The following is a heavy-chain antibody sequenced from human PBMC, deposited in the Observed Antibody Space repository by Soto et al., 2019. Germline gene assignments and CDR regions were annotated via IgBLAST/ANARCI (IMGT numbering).Heavy chain of an antibody. J-gene: IGHJ6*02. CDR1: GFTFSSYG. CDR2: ISYDGSNK. Sequence: QVQLVESGGGVVQPGRSLRLSCAASGFTFSSYGMHWVRQAPGKGLEWVAVISYDGSNKYYADSVKGRFTISRDNSKKPLYLQMNRLGAEDTAGYYCAKDDWRLNNYFGMDVWGQGTTVTVSS. CDR3: AKDDWRLNNYFGMDV. D-gene: IGHD2-21*01. V-gene: IGHV3-30*18.